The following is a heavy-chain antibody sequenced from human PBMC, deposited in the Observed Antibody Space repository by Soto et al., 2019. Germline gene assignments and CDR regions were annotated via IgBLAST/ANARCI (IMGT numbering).Heavy chain of an antibody. Sequence: ETLSLTCTVSGGSISGYYWSWIRQPPGKGLEWLAHIFSNDEKSYSTSLKSRLTISKDTSKSQVVLTMTNMDPVDTATYYCASTYSTSWYWFDPWGQGTLVTVSS. CDR2: IFSNDEK. D-gene: IGHD6-13*01. CDR3: ASTYSTSWYWFDP. J-gene: IGHJ5*02. CDR1: GGSISGYYW. V-gene: IGHV2-26*04.